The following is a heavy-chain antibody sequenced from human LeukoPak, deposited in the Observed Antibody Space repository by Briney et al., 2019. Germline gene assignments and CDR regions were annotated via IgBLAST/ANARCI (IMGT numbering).Heavy chain of an antibody. D-gene: IGHD4-17*01. Sequence: GESLRLSCAASGFTFSSYAMGWVRQAPGKGLEWVSAISGSGGSTYYADSVKGRFTISRDNSKNTLYLQMNSLRAEDTAVYYCAKDPTVTGAFDIWGQGTMVTVSS. CDR3: AKDPTVTGAFDI. CDR1: GFTFSSYA. CDR2: ISGSGGST. J-gene: IGHJ3*02. V-gene: IGHV3-23*01.